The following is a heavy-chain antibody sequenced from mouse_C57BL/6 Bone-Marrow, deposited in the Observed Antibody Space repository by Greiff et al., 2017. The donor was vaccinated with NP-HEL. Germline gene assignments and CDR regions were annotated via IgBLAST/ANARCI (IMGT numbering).Heavy chain of an antibody. Sequence: VQLQESGPGLVKPSQSLFLTCSITGFPITSGYYWIWIRQSPGKPLEWMGYITHSGETFYNPSLQSPISITRETSKNQFFLQLNSVTTEDTAMYYCAGTFLYAMDYWGQGTSVTVSS. CDR2: ITHSGET. CDR3: AGTFLYAMDY. J-gene: IGHJ4*01. CDR1: GFPITSGYY. V-gene: IGHV12-3*01.